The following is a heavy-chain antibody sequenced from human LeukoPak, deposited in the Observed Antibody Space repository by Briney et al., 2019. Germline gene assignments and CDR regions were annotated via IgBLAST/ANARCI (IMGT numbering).Heavy chain of an antibody. V-gene: IGHV4-39*02. D-gene: IGHD4-11*01. CDR2: IYYSGGT. Sequence: SETLSLTCAVSGGSVSSSSYYWGWIRQPPGKGLEWIGTIYYSGGTYYNPSLKSRVTISVDTSKNHFSLKLSSVTAADTAVYYCASRYDYSNYIDYWGQGTLVTVSS. CDR1: GGSVSSSSYY. J-gene: IGHJ4*02. CDR3: ASRYDYSNYIDY.